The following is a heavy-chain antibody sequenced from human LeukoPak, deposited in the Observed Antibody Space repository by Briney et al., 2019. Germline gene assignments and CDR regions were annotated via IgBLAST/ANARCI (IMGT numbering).Heavy chain of an antibody. J-gene: IGHJ4*02. CDR2: IYTSGST. CDR3: ARGGTADY. V-gene: IGHV4-61*02. Sequence: SQTLSLTCTVSGGSISSGSYYWSWIRQPAGKGLEWIGRIYTSGSTNYNPSLKSRVTISVDTSKNQFSLKLSSVTAADTAGYYCARGGTADYWGQGTLVTVSS. CDR1: GGSISSGSYY. D-gene: IGHD1-1*01.